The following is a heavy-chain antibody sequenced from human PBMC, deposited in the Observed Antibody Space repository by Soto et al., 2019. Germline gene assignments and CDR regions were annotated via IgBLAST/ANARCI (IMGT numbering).Heavy chain of an antibody. V-gene: IGHV1-2*02. CDR3: ARGPLE. CDR2: IDPDSGDT. CDR1: GYTFTGYY. Sequence: VASVKVSCKASGYTFTGYYLHWVRQAPGQGPEWVGKIDPDSGDTDQSQKFQGRVTLTRDTAIDTACMELTRLTLDDTAIYYCARGPLEWGQGTLVTVSS. J-gene: IGHJ4*02.